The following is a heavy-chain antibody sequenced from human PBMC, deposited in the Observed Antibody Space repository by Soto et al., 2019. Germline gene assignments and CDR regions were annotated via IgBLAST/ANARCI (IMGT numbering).Heavy chain of an antibody. CDR1: GYSFTSYW. J-gene: IGHJ6*02. CDR2: IYPGDSDT. D-gene: IGHD6-19*01. CDR3: AREYRRSSGWKPYYYGMDV. V-gene: IGHV5-51*01. Sequence: PGESLKISCKGSGYSFTSYWIGWVRQMPGKGLEWMGIIYPGDSDTRYSPSFQGQVTISADKSISTAYLQWSSLKASDTAMYYCAREYRRSSGWKPYYYGMDVWGQGTTVTVSS.